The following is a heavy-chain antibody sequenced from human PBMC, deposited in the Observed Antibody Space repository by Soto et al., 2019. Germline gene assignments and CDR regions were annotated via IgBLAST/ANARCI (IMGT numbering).Heavy chain of an antibody. J-gene: IGHJ3*02. CDR1: GYSFTTYW. D-gene: IGHD3-22*01. V-gene: IGHV5-51*01. Sequence: GASLKISCQASGYSFTTYWIGWVRQMPGRGLEWMGIIYPGDSDTRYSPSFQGQVTISADKSISTAYLQWRSLKASDTAMYYCARRGAVVPGDAFDIWGQGTMVTVSS. CDR3: ARRGAVVPGDAFDI. CDR2: IYPGDSDT.